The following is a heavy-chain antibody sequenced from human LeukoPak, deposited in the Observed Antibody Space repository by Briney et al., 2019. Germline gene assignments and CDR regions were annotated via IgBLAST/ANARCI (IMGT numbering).Heavy chain of an antibody. Sequence: SETLSLTCTVSGGSINSYYWSWIRQPPGKGLEWIAYIYYSGSTSYNPSLKSRVTISVDTSKNQFSLKLNSVTGADTAMYYCARLFHPALSGNYPFDYWGQGTLVTVSS. J-gene: IGHJ4*02. CDR1: GGSINSYY. CDR3: ARLFHPALSGNYPFDY. D-gene: IGHD1-26*01. CDR2: IYYSGST. V-gene: IGHV4-59*01.